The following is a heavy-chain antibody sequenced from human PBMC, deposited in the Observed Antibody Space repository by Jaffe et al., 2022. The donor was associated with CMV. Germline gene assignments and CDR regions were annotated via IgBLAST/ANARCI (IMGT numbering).Heavy chain of an antibody. CDR1: GGSISSSNW. CDR3: ARSLIAAAGWSGDWFDP. D-gene: IGHD6-13*01. J-gene: IGHJ5*02. CDR2: IYHSGST. Sequence: QVQLQESGPGLVKPSGTLSLTCAVSGGSISSSNWWSWVRQPPGKGLEWIGEIYHSGSTNYNPSLKSRVTISVDKSKNQFSLKLSSVTAADTAVYYCARSLIAAAGWSGDWFDPWGQGTLVTVSS. V-gene: IGHV4-4*02.